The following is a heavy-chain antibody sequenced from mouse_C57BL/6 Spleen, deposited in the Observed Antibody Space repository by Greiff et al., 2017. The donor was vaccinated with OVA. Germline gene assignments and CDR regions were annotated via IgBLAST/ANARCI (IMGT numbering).Heavy chain of an antibody. Sequence: QVHVKQSGAELAKPGASVKLSCKASGYTFTSYWMHWVKQRPGQGLEWIGYINPSSGYTKYNQKFKDKATLTADESSSTAYMQLSSLTYEDSAVYYCARSGRDYYAMDYWGQGTSVTVSS. CDR1: GYTFTSYW. V-gene: IGHV1-7*01. CDR2: INPSSGYT. J-gene: IGHJ4*01. CDR3: ARSGRDYYAMDY.